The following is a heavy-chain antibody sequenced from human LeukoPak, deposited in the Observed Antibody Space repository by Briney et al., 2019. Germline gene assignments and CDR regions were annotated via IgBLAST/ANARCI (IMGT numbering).Heavy chain of an antibody. Sequence: GASVKVSCKASGGTFSSYAISWVRQAPGQGLEWMGIINPSGGSTSYAQKFQGRVTMTRDMSTSTVYMELSSLRSEDTAVYYCARGTVLLGGSGTGGWFDPWGQGTLVTVSS. CDR1: GGTFSSYA. CDR3: ARGTVLLGGSGTGGWFDP. J-gene: IGHJ5*02. CDR2: INPSGGST. D-gene: IGHD3-10*01. V-gene: IGHV1-46*01.